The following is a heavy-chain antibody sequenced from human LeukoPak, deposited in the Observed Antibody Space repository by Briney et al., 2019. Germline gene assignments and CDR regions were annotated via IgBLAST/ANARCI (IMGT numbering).Heavy chain of an antibody. Sequence: PGRSLRLSCAASGFTFSPYGMHWVRQAPGKGLEWVAIIWNDGSNKYYADSVKGRFTISRDNSKNTLYLQMNSLRAEDTAVYYCARGTSPIVWGQGTLLTVSS. J-gene: IGHJ3*01. V-gene: IGHV3-33*01. CDR3: ARGTSPIV. CDR2: IWNDGSNK. CDR1: GFTFSPYG.